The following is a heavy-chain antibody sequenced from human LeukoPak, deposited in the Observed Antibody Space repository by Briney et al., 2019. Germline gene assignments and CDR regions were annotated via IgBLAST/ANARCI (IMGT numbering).Heavy chain of an antibody. CDR1: GDSVTSGTFY. CDR3: ARHSGSGSLSRPFDP. Sequence: SETLSLTCTVSGDSVTSGTFYWAWLRQPPGKGLEWITTVYYTGSTYYNPSLKSRVTIPIDTSKNQFSLKLRSVVAPDTALYYCARHSGSGSLSRPFDPWGQGTLVTVSS. D-gene: IGHD3-10*01. J-gene: IGHJ5*02. V-gene: IGHV4-39*01. CDR2: VYYTGST.